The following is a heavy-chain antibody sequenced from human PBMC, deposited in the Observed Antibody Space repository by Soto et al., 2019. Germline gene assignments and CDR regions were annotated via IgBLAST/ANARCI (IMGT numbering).Heavy chain of an antibody. V-gene: IGHV3-33*01. Sequence: QVQLVESGGGVVQPGRSLRLSCAASGFTFNNYGMPWVRQAPGKGLEWLAVIWNDGSNSSYANSVKGRFTISRDNSKNTLYLQMSSLRAEDTAVYYCARRQIPPPTRGAANARGGMDVWGQGTTVTVSS. CDR3: ARRQIPPPTRGAANARGGMDV. CDR1: GFTFNNYG. CDR2: IWNDGSNS. D-gene: IGHD6-13*01. J-gene: IGHJ6*02.